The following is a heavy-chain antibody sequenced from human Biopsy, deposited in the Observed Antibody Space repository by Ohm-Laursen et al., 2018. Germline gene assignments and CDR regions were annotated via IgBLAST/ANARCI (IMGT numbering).Heavy chain of an antibody. Sequence: ASVTVSCKTSGYAFDTDGITWVRQAPGQGLEWMGWVSGYNGNTNYAQKLQGRVTMTIDTSTSTVYMELRSLRSDDTAVYFCAKGGLSSGPLAYWGQGTLVTVSS. CDR3: AKGGLSSGPLAY. J-gene: IGHJ4*02. CDR2: VSGYNGNT. D-gene: IGHD6-19*01. CDR1: GYAFDTDG. V-gene: IGHV1-18*01.